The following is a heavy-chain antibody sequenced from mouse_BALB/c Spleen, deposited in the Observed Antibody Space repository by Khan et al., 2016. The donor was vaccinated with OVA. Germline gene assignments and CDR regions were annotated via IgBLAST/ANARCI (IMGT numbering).Heavy chain of an antibody. CDR1: GDSITSGY. CDR2: IIYTGYT. Sequence: EVQLQESGPSLVKPSQTLSLTCSVTGDSITSGYWNWIRKFPGNKLEYMGYIIYTGYTYYNPSLQSRISITRHTSKNQYSLQLNSVTDEDTATYYWARSTYRYAFVYWGQGTLVTVSA. D-gene: IGHD2-12*01. J-gene: IGHJ3*01. V-gene: IGHV3-8*02. CDR3: ARSTYRYAFVY.